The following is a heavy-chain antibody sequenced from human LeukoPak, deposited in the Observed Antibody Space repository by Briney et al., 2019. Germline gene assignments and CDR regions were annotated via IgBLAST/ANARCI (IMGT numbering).Heavy chain of an antibody. CDR1: GFTFSSYS. D-gene: IGHD3-9*01. CDR2: ISSSSSYI. Sequence: GGSLRLSCAASGFTFSSYSMNWVRQAPGKGLEWVSSISSSSSYIYYADSVKGRFTISRDNAKNSLHLQINSLRAEDTAVYYCARSYDILTGTYYYYYGMDVWGQGTTVTVSS. CDR3: ARSYDILTGTYYYYYGMDV. V-gene: IGHV3-21*01. J-gene: IGHJ6*02.